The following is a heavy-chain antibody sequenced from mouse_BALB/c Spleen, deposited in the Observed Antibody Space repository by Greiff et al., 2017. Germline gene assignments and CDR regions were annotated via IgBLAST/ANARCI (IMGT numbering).Heavy chain of an antibody. V-gene: IGHV5-6*01. D-gene: IGHD1-1*01. J-gene: IGHJ4*01. Sequence: EVKLVESGGDLVKPGGSLKLSCAASGFTFSSYGMSWVRQTPDKRLEWVATISSGGSYTYYPDSVKGRFTISRDHAKNTLYLQMSSLKSEDTAMYYCARHTTHYYAMDYWGQGTSVTVSS. CDR2: ISSGGSYT. CDR3: ARHTTHYYAMDY. CDR1: GFTFSSYG.